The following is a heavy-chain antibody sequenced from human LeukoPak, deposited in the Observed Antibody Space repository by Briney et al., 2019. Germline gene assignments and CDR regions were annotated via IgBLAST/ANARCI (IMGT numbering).Heavy chain of an antibody. D-gene: IGHD1-26*01. CDR1: GYSISSGYY. J-gene: IGHJ3*02. Sequence: PSETLSLTCGVSGYSISSGYYWGWIRQPPGKGLEWIGYIHYTGSTNYNASLKSRVTISVDTSKNQFSLRLTSVTAADTAIYYCARGLLGATRAFDMWGQGTMVIVSS. V-gene: IGHV4-38-2*01. CDR3: ARGLLGATRAFDM. CDR2: IHYTGST.